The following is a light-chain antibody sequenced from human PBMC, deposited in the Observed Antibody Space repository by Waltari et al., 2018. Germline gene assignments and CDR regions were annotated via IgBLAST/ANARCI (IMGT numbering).Light chain of an antibody. V-gene: IGKV3-15*01. CDR2: GAS. CDR1: QSLSSN. J-gene: IGKJ4*01. CDR3: QHYNNWPPLT. Sequence: EIVMTQSPATLSVSPGERATLSCRASQSLSSNLACYQQRPGQAPRLLLYGASTSASDIPDRFSGRGSGTDFTLTISSLQSEDFAVYYCQHYNNWPPLTFGGGTKVDVK.